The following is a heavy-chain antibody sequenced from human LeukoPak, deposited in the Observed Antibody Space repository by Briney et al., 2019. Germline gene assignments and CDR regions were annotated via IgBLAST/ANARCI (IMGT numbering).Heavy chain of an antibody. V-gene: IGHV3-23*01. CDR3: AKFPQLGPFDY. CDR2: ISGSGGSR. J-gene: IGHJ4*02. CDR1: GFTFSSYA. Sequence: GGSLRLSCAASGFTFSSYAMSWGRQAPGKGLEGGSAISGSGGSRYYADSVKGRFTISRDNSNNTLYLQMNSLRAEDTAVYYCAKFPQLGPFDYWGQGTLVTVSS. D-gene: IGHD1-1*01.